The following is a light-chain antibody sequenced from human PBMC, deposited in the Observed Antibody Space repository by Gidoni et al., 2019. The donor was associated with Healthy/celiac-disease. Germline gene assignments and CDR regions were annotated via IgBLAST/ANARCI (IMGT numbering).Light chain of an antibody. CDR1: QSLSSW. V-gene: IGKV1-5*03. Sequence: DIQLTQSPSTMSASVGYRVTITCRASQSLSSWLAWYQQKPGKAPKLLIYKASSLESGVPSRFSGSGSGTEFTLTISSLQPDDFATYYCQQYNSYPCSFGQGTKLEIK. J-gene: IGKJ2*04. CDR2: KAS. CDR3: QQYNSYPCS.